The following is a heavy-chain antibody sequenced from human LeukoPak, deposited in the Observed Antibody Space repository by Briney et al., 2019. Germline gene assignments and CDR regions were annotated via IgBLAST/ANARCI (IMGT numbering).Heavy chain of an antibody. CDR1: GGSIRSSY. V-gene: IGHV4-59*01. Sequence: SETPSPTCTVSGGSIRSSYWSWIRQPPGKGLEWIGYMYYSGSTKYNPSLKSRVTMSVDTSQNQFSLKLSSVTAADTAVYHCARVSVSGYGYYYFDYWGQGTLVTVSS. CDR3: ARVSVSGYGYYYFDY. J-gene: IGHJ4*02. CDR2: MYYSGST. D-gene: IGHD5-12*01.